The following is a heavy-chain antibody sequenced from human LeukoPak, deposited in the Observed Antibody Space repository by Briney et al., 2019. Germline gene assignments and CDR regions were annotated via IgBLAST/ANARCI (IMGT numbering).Heavy chain of an antibody. J-gene: IGHJ4*02. CDR1: GGTFSSYA. D-gene: IGHD3-3*01. Sequence: SVKVSCKASGGTFSSYAISWVRQAPGQGLEWMGGIIPIFGTANYAQKFQGRVTITADESTSTAYMELSSLRSEDTAVYYCARGKVYDFWSGYSDYFDYWGQGTLVTVSS. V-gene: IGHV1-69*01. CDR2: IIPIFGTA. CDR3: ARGKVYDFWSGYSDYFDY.